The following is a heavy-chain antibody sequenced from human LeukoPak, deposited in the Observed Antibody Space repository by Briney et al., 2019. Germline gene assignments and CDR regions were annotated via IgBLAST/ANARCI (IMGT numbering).Heavy chain of an antibody. CDR2: IYYSGST. CDR3: ASEYSSSWYVAY. V-gene: IGHV4-39*01. CDR1: GGSISSSSYY. D-gene: IGHD6-13*01. Sequence: KPSETLSLTCTVSGGSISSSSYYWGWIRQPPGKGLEWIGSIYYSGSTYYNPSPKSRVTISVDTSKNQFSLKLSSVTAADTAVYYCASEYSSSWYVAYWGQGTLVTVSS. J-gene: IGHJ4*02.